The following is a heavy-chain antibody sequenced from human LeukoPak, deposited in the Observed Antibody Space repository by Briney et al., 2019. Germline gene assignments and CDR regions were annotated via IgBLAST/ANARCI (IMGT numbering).Heavy chain of an antibody. J-gene: IGHJ5*02. D-gene: IGHD4-17*01. Sequence: GGSLRLSCAASGFTFSDYYMSWIRQAPGKGLEWVSYISGSSSYTNYADSVKGRFTISKDNAKNSLFLQINSLRAEDTAVYYCARSPTGYFDPWGQGTLVTVSS. V-gene: IGHV3-11*06. CDR3: ARSPTGYFDP. CDR2: ISGSSSYT. CDR1: GFTFSDYY.